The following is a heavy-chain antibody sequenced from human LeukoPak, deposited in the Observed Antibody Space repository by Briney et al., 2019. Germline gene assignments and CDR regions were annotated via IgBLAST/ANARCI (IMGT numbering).Heavy chain of an antibody. V-gene: IGHV3-30*02. J-gene: IGHJ6*03. Sequence: GGSLRLSCAASGFTFSSYAMHWVRQAPGKGLEWVAFIRYDGSNKYYADSVKGRFTISRDNSKNTLYLQMNSLRAEDTAVYYCAKDSYYGSGSYLSYYYYYMDVWGKGTTVTISS. CDR2: IRYDGSNK. CDR1: GFTFSSYA. CDR3: AKDSYYGSGSYLSYYYYYMDV. D-gene: IGHD3-10*01.